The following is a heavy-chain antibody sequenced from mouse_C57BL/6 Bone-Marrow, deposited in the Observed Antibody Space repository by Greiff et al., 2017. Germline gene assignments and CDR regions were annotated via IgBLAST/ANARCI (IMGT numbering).Heavy chain of an antibody. CDR2: IRLKSDNYAT. CDR3: TGFYSNYVGWYFDV. CDR1: GFTFSNYW. D-gene: IGHD2-5*01. Sequence: EVKLVESGGGLVQPGGSMKLSCVASGFTFSNYWMNWVRQSPEKGLEWVAQIRLKSDNYATHYAESVKGRFTISRDDSKSSVYLQMNNLRAEDTGIYYCTGFYSNYVGWYFDVWGTGTTVTVSS. J-gene: IGHJ1*03. V-gene: IGHV6-3*01.